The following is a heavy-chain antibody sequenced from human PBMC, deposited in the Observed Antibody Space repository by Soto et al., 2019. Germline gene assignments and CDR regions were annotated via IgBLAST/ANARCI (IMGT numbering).Heavy chain of an antibody. J-gene: IGHJ4*02. Sequence: PSGTLSLTSTVSGGSVGSGSYYWNWIRQPPGKGLEWIAYIYDGGSTNYNPSLKSRVTISVDTSKNQFSLKLRSVTAADTAVYFCVRDLPVDNWGEGTLVTVSS. D-gene: IGHD2-2*01. V-gene: IGHV4-61*01. CDR1: GGSVGSGSYY. CDR2: IYDGGST. CDR3: VRDLPVDN.